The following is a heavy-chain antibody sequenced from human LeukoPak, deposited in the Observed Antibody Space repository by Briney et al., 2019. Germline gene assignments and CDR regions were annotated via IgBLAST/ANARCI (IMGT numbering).Heavy chain of an antibody. J-gene: IGHJ1*01. Sequence: PGGSLRLSCAVSGINFHDYWMTWVRQAPGKGLEWVANINQDGSEKNFVGSVEGRFTISRDNAKNSVFLDMKSLRVEDTAVYYCARETTGYDLDHWGQGTLVTVSS. CDR1: GINFHDYW. CDR3: ARETTGYDLDH. V-gene: IGHV3-7*01. D-gene: IGHD3-3*01. CDR2: INQDGSEK.